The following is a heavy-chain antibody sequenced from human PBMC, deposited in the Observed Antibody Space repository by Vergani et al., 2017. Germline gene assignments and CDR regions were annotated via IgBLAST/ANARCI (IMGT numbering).Heavy chain of an antibody. Sequence: EVQLVESGGGLVQPGRSLRLSCAASGFTFDDYAMHWVRQAPGKGLEWVSGISWNSGSIGYADSVKGRFTISRDNAKNSLYLQMNSLRAEDTALYYCAKDRIGGYYGDFDYWGQGTLVTVSS. V-gene: IGHV3-9*01. CDR1: GFTFDDYA. D-gene: IGHD1-26*01. J-gene: IGHJ4*02. CDR2: ISWNSGSI. CDR3: AKDRIGGYYGDFDY.